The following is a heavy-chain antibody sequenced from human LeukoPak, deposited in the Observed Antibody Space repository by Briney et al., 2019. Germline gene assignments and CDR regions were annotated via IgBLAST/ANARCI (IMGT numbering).Heavy chain of an antibody. CDR1: GFTFTNYW. CDR2: IKQDGTEK. V-gene: IGHV3-7*01. Sequence: GGSLRLSCAASGFTFTNYWMNWVRQAPGKGLEWVANIKQDGTEKYYVDSVKGRFTISSDNAKNSLYLQMNSLRAEDTAVYYCARDRGYCAGGTCLNWFDPWGQGTLVTVSS. J-gene: IGHJ5*02. CDR3: ARDRGYCAGGTCLNWFDP. D-gene: IGHD2-15*01.